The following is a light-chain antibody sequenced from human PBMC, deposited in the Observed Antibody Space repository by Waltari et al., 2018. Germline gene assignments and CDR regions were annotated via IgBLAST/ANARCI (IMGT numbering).Light chain of an antibody. J-gene: IGKJ4*01. CDR3: QQSHSAPLA. Sequence: DIQMTQSPSSQSASVGYRVTITCRASRAITNYVNWYQQRPGLAPKLLIYAASTLQGGVPTRFSGSGSGTDFTLTISSLQIEDFATYYCQQSHSAPLAFGGGTRLEI. V-gene: IGKV1-39*01. CDR2: AAS. CDR1: RAITNY.